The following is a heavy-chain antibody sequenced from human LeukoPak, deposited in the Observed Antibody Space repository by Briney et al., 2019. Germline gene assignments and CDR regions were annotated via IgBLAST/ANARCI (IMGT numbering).Heavy chain of an antibody. D-gene: IGHD1-26*01. V-gene: IGHV3-30*18. J-gene: IGHJ4*02. Sequence: GRSLRHSCAASGFTFSSYGMHWVRQAPGKGLEWVAVISYDGSNKYYADSVKGRFTISRDNSKNTLYLQMNSLRAEDTAVYYCAKDSGGTTFDYWGQGTLVTVSS. CDR1: GFTFSSYG. CDR2: ISYDGSNK. CDR3: AKDSGGTTFDY.